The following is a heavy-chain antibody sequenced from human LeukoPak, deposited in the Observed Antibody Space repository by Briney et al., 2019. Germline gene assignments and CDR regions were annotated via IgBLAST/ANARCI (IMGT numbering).Heavy chain of an antibody. Sequence: GGSLRLSCAASGFTFTSYAMNWVRQAPGKALEWVSGVSGNGGGTYYADSAKGHFTISRDNSKNTVYLQMNSLRAEDTALYYCAKGVYYDNSGYYYFDSWGQGTLVTVSS. CDR1: GFTFTSYA. J-gene: IGHJ4*02. V-gene: IGHV3-23*01. CDR2: VSGNGGGT. CDR3: AKGVYYDNSGYYYFDS. D-gene: IGHD3-22*01.